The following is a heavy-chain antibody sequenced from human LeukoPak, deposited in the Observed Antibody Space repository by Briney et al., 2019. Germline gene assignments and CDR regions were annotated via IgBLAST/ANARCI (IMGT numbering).Heavy chain of an antibody. CDR2: IYYSGTT. J-gene: IGHJ4*02. Sequence: SETLSLTCTVSGGSISSGSYYWSWIRQPPGKGLGWIGYIYYSGTTNYNPSLKSRVTISVDTSKNQFSLKLSSVTAADTAVYYCARAICSSITCPFDYWGQGTLVTVSS. CDR1: GGSISSGSYY. CDR3: ARAICSSITCPFDY. D-gene: IGHD2-2*01. V-gene: IGHV4-61*01.